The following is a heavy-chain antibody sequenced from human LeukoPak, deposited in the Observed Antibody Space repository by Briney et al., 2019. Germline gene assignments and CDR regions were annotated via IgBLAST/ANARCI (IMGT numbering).Heavy chain of an antibody. CDR3: ARGIYPVGATDY. V-gene: IGHV4-4*07. J-gene: IGHJ4*02. D-gene: IGHD1-26*01. CDR2: IYTSGST. CDR1: GGSISSDY. Sequence: PSETLSLTCTVSGGSISSDYWSWIRQPAGKGLEWIRRIYTSGSTNYNPSLKSRVTMSVDTSKNQFLQKLSSVTAADTDVYYCARGIYPVGATDYWGQGTLVTVSS.